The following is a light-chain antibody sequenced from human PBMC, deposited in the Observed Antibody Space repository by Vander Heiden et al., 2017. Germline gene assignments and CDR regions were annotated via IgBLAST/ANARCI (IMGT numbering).Light chain of an antibody. V-gene: IGKV1-5*01. J-gene: IGKJ4*01. CDR1: QSISSW. Sequence: DTHNTQSPSTLSASVGDRVTITCRASQSISSWLAWYQQKPGKAPKLLIYDASSLESGVPSRFSGSGSGTEFTLTISSLQPDDFATYYCQQYNSYPLTFGGGTKVEIK. CDR2: DAS. CDR3: QQYNSYPLT.